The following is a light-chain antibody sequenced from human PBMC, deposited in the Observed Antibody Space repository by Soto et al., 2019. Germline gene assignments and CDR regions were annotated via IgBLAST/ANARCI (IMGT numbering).Light chain of an antibody. Sequence: EIVLTQSPGTLSLSPGERATLSCRASQTVSSSYLAWYQQKPGQAPRLPIYGASSRATGIPDRFSGSGSGTDFTLTISRLEPEDFAVYYCQHYVASPLTFGGGTKVEIK. CDR2: GAS. V-gene: IGKV3-20*01. CDR1: QTVSSSY. CDR3: QHYVASPLT. J-gene: IGKJ4*01.